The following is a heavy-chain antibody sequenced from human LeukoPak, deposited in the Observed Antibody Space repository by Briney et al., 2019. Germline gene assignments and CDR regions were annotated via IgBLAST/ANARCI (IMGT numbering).Heavy chain of an antibody. D-gene: IGHD1-1*01. J-gene: IGHJ4*02. CDR3: ARVPDITARPCDS. CDR1: GGSFSNYY. Sequence: SETLSLTCAVYGGSFSNYYWTWVRQTPGKGQEWIGEISHTGDITNYNPSLKSRVTISVDSSKKHFSLKVTSVTAADTGVYYCARVPDITARPCDSWGPGTLVTVSS. V-gene: IGHV4-34*01. CDR2: ISHTGDIT.